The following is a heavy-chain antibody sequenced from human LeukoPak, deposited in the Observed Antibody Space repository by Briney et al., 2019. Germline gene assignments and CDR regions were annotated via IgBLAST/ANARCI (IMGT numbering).Heavy chain of an antibody. CDR3: ARGLTYYDFWSGHDAFDI. CDR1: GYTFTSYD. V-gene: IGHV1-8*03. Sequence: ASVKVSCKASGYTFTSYDINWVRQATGQGLEWTGWMNPNSGNTGYAQKFQGRVTITRNTSISTAYMELSSLRSEDTAVYYCARGLTYYDFWSGHDAFDIWGQGTMVTVSS. CDR2: MNPNSGNT. J-gene: IGHJ3*02. D-gene: IGHD3-3*01.